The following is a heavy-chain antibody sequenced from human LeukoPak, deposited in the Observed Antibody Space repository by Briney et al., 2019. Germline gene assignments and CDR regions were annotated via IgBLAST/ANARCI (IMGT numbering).Heavy chain of an antibody. D-gene: IGHD2-2*01. J-gene: IGHJ4*02. Sequence: GSLRLSCAASGFTFSSYAMTWVRQAPGKGLEWIGYIYTSGSTNYNPSLKSRVTISVDTSKNQFSLKLSSVTAADTAVYYCARHTSAVVVPGYWGQGTLVTVSS. CDR2: IYTSGST. CDR3: ARHTSAVVVPGY. V-gene: IGHV4-4*09. CDR1: GFTFSSYA.